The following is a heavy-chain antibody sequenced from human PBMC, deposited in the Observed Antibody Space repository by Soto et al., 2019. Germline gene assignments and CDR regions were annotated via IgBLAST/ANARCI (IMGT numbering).Heavy chain of an antibody. J-gene: IGHJ6*02. CDR3: ASERRIQLSYGMDV. D-gene: IGHD5-18*01. CDR2: IYYSGST. CDR1: GGSVSSGSYY. V-gene: IGHV4-61*01. Sequence: PSETLSLTCTVSGGSVSSGSYYWSWIRQPPGKGLEWIGYIYYSGSTNYNPSLKSRVTISVVTSKNQFSLKLSSVTAADTAVYYCASERRIQLSYGMDVWGQGTTVTVSS.